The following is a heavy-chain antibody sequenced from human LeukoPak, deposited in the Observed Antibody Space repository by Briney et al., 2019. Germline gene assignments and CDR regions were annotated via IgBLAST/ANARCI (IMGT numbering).Heavy chain of an antibody. D-gene: IGHD2-21*02. V-gene: IGHV4-39*01. CDR2: IYYSGST. CDR3: ARPVTRNAFDI. J-gene: IGHJ3*02. Sequence: PSETLSLTCTVSGGSINGYYWGWIRQPPGKGLEWIGSIYYSGSTYYNPSLKSRVTISVDTSKNQFSLKLSSVTAADTAVYYCARPVTRNAFDIWGQGTMVTVSS. CDR1: GGSINGYY.